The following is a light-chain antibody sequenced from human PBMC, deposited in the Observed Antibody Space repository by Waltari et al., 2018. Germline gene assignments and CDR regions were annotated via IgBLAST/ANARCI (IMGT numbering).Light chain of an antibody. CDR2: GAT. CDR1: QSVPYRY. V-gene: IGKV3-20*01. CDR3: QQYGSSPLT. Sequence: FVLTQSPGTLSLSPGERATLTCRASQSVPYRYLAWYQQRPGQAPRLLIYGATSRATGIPDRFSGGGSGTDFTLSISRLEPEDFAVYYCQQYGSSPLTFGPGTKVDIK. J-gene: IGKJ3*01.